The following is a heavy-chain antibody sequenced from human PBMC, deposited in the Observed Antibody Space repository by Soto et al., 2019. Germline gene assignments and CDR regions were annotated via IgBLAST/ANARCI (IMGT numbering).Heavy chain of an antibody. D-gene: IGHD3-3*01. V-gene: IGHV3-23*01. CDR3: VRVFETYYFDL. CDR1: GFTFSSYA. Sequence: PGGSLRLSCTVSGFTFSSYAMSWVRQAPGKGLEWVSGISGTGDSTSSGDSVRGRFTISRDNSKKTLYLQMNSLRAEDTAMYYCVRVFETYYFDLWGQGNMVTVSS. CDR2: ISGTGDST. J-gene: IGHJ4*02.